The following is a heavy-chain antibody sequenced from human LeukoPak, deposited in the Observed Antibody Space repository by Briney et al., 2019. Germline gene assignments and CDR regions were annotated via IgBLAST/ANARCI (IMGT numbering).Heavy chain of an antibody. D-gene: IGHD7-27*01. CDR3: ASGDSGFDP. CDR1: GYTLSNYD. V-gene: IGHV1-18*01. CDR2: ISVYNGNT. Sequence: ASVKVSCKASGYTLSNYDISWVRQAPGQGLEWMGWISVYNGNTNYAQKFQGRVTMTTDTSTSTAYMELRSLRSDDTAVYYCASGDSGFDPWGQGSLVTVSS. J-gene: IGHJ5*02.